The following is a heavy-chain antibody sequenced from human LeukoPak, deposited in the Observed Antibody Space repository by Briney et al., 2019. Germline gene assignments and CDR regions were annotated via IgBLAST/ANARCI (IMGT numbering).Heavy chain of an antibody. Sequence: GGSVRLSCAASGFTFSNCGMHWVRQAPGKGLEWVALISYEGSKKYYADFVKGRFTISRDNSKNTLYLQMNSLRAEDTAVYYCARDISPSYFGSFDYWGQGTLVTVSS. CDR1: GFTFSNCG. CDR2: ISYEGSKK. V-gene: IGHV3-30*03. CDR3: ARDISPSYFGSFDY. J-gene: IGHJ4*02. D-gene: IGHD3-10*01.